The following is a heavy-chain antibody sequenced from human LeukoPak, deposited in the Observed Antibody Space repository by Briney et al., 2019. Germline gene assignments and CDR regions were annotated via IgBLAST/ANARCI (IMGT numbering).Heavy chain of an antibody. V-gene: IGHV3-23*01. CDR3: AKSVVRGVISWFDP. Sequence: GGSLRLSCAASGFTFTNYWMSWVRQAPGKGLEWVSAISGSGGSTYYADSVKGRFTISRDNSKNTLYLQMNSLRAEDTAVYYWAKSVVRGVISWFDPWGQGTLVTVTS. J-gene: IGHJ5*02. CDR1: GFTFTNYW. D-gene: IGHD3-10*01. CDR2: ISGSGGST.